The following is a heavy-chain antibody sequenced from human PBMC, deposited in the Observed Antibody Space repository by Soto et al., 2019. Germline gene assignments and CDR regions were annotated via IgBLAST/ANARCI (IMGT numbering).Heavy chain of an antibody. CDR2: ISAYNGNT. Sequence: ASVKVSCKASCYTFTSSGISWVRQPPGQGLEWMGWISAYNGNTNYAQKLQGRATMTTDTSTSTAYIELTSLRSDDTAVYYPSRARWRITIFGVVAYYGMDGWGQGTMVNVSS. CDR1: CYTFTSSG. CDR3: SRARWRITIFGVVAYYGMDG. J-gene: IGHJ6*02. D-gene: IGHD3-3*01. V-gene: IGHV1-18*04.